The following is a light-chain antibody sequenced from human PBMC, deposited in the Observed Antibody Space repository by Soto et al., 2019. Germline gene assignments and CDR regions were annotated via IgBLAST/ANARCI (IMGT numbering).Light chain of an antibody. CDR3: QQHISWPLT. CDR2: DAS. V-gene: IGKV3-11*01. Sequence: EIVLTQSPATLSLSPGERATLSCRASQSVTNSLAWYQQKPGQAPRLLVYDASNRATGIPTRFSGSGSGTDFTLTISNLEPEDFAVYYCQQHISWPLTFGGGTKLDIK. CDR1: QSVTNS. J-gene: IGKJ4*01.